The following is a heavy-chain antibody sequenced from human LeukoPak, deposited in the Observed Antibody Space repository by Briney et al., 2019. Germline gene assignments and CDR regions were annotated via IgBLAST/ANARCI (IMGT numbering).Heavy chain of an antibody. V-gene: IGHV4-39*01. CDR2: IYYSGST. CDR1: AGSISSSSYY. D-gene: IGHD2-15*01. CDR3: ARPDCSGGSCYWY. Sequence: SETLSLTGSVSAGSISSSSYYWGWIRQPPGKGLEWIGSIYYSGSTYYNPSLKSRVTISVDTSKNQFSLKLSSATAADTAVYYCARPDCSGGSCYWYWGQGTLVTVSS. J-gene: IGHJ4*02.